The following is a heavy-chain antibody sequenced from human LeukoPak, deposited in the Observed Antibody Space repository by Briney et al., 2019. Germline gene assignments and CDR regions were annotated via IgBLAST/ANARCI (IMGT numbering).Heavy chain of an antibody. Sequence: GESLKISCKGSGYSFTSYWIGWVRQMPGKGLEWMGIIYPGDSDTRYSPSFQGQVTISADQSISIAYLQWSSLKASDTAMYYCARLAVGLSNAFDIWGQGTMVTVSS. CDR1: GYSFTSYW. CDR3: ARLAVGLSNAFDI. J-gene: IGHJ3*02. CDR2: IYPGDSDT. D-gene: IGHD2-15*01. V-gene: IGHV5-51*01.